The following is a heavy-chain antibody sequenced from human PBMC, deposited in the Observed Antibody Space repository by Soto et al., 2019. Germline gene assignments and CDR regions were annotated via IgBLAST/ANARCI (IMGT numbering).Heavy chain of an antibody. V-gene: IGHV3-64D*08. D-gene: IGHD1-26*01. J-gene: IGHJ6*02. CDR3: LRARGGSYPPYYYGMDV. CDR1: GFTFSSYA. CDR2: ISSNGGST. Sequence: GGSLRLSCSASGFTFSSYAMHWVRQAPGKGLEYVSAISSNGGSTYYADSVKGRFTISRDNSKNTLYLQMSSLRAEDTAVYYCLRARGGSYPPYYYGMDVWGQGTTVTVSS.